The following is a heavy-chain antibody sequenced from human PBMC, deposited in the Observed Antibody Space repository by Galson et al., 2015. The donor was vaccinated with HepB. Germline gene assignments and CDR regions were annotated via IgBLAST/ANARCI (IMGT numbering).Heavy chain of an antibody. CDR2: INAGNGNT. CDR1: GYTFTSYA. J-gene: IGHJ4*02. D-gene: IGHD6-19*01. CDR3: ARGYSSGWYSDDY. Sequence: SVKVSCKASGYTFTSYAMHWVRQAPGQRLEWMGWINAGNGNTKYSRKFQGRVTITRDTSASTAYMELSSLRSEDTAVYYCARGYSSGWYSDDYWGQGTLVTVSS. V-gene: IGHV1-3*01.